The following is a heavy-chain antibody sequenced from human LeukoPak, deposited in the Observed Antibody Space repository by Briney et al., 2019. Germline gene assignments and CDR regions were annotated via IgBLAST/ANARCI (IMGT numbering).Heavy chain of an antibody. CDR1: GGSISSYY. CDR2: IYTSWST. Sequence: SETLSLTCTVSGGSISSYYWSWIRKPAGKGLEWIGRIYTSWSTNYNPSLKSRVTMSVDTSKNQFSLKLSSVTAADTAVYYCAVRIAVAGTDFDYWGQGTLVTVSS. D-gene: IGHD6-19*01. V-gene: IGHV4-4*07. CDR3: AVRIAVAGTDFDY. J-gene: IGHJ4*02.